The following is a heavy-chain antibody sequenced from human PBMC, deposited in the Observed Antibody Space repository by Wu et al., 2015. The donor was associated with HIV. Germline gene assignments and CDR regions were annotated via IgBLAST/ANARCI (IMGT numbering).Heavy chain of an antibody. CDR3: ACWGSDYYYYYMDV. J-gene: IGHJ6*03. CDR1: GYTFISYG. Sequence: QVQLVQSGAEVKKPGASVKVSCKASGYTFISYGVSWVRQAPGQGLEWMGWISVYNGNTNYAQKFQGRVAMTTDTSTSTAYMELRSLRSDDTAVYYCACWGSDYYYYYMDVWGKGTTVTVSS. CDR2: ISVYNGNT. V-gene: IGHV1-18*01. D-gene: IGHD7-27*01.